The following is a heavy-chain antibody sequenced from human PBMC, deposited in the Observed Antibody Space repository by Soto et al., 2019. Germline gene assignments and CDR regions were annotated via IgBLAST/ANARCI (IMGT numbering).Heavy chain of an antibody. CDR1: GYTLTELS. J-gene: IGHJ1*01. D-gene: IGHD6-6*01. Sequence: SVTVSCKVSGYTLTELSMHWVRQAPVKGLEWMGGFDPEDGETIYAQKFQGRVTMTEDTSTDTAYLEMSSLRSEDTAVYFCATDLRVPPSSSTEYFQHWGQGTLVTVSS. V-gene: IGHV1-24*01. CDR2: FDPEDGET. CDR3: ATDLRVPPSSSTEYFQH.